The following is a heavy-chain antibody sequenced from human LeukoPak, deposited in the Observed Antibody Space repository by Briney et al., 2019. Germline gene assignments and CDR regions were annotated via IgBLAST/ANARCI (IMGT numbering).Heavy chain of an antibody. J-gene: IGHJ4*02. CDR2: IYSGGST. CDR1: GFTVSSNY. Sequence: PGGSPRLSCAASGFTVSSNYMSWVRQAPGKGLEWVSVIYSGGSTYYADSVKGRFTISRDNSKSTLYLQMNSLRAEDTAVYYCASLVGATGFDYWGQGTLVTVSS. V-gene: IGHV3-53*01. D-gene: IGHD1-26*01. CDR3: ASLVGATGFDY.